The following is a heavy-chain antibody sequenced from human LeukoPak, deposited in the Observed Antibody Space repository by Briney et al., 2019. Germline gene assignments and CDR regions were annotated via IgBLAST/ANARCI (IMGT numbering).Heavy chain of an antibody. Sequence: PGGSLRLSCAASGFTFSNYAMSWVRQAPGQGLEWVSVISGSGGVTSYADSARGRFTISRDIYKNTVYLQMNSLRADDTAVYYCAKGPAVDDAFDLWGQGTMVTVSS. J-gene: IGHJ3*01. V-gene: IGHV3-23*01. CDR1: GFTFSNYA. CDR3: AKGPAVDDAFDL. CDR2: ISGSGGVT.